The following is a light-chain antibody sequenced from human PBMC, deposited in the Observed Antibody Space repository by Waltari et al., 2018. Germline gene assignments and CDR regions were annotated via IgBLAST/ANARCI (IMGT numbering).Light chain of an antibody. CDR2: DVF. CDR3: QQRSGWPPFT. Sequence: EIVLTQSRVTLSLSPGERATLSCRASQNIQTFLAWYQPRPGQPPRLLIYDVFYRATDSPARFSGSESGTDLTLAISSLEPEDFAVYFCQQRSGWPPFTFGPGTRVDI. J-gene: IGKJ3*01. V-gene: IGKV3-11*01. CDR1: QNIQTF.